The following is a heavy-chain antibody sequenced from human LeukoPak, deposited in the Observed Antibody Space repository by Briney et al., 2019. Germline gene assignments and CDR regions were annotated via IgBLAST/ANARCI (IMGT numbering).Heavy chain of an antibody. D-gene: IGHD3-10*01. CDR1: GYTFTGYY. CDR2: INPNSGDT. V-gene: IGHV1-2*02. J-gene: IGHJ3*02. CDR3: ARTYYFGSGSEAFDI. Sequence: GASVKVSCKASGYTFTGYYMHWVRQAPGQGLEGMGWINPNSGDTNYAQKFQGRVTMTRDTSISTAFMELRRLSSDDTAVYYCARTYYFGSGSEAFDISGQGTMVTVSS.